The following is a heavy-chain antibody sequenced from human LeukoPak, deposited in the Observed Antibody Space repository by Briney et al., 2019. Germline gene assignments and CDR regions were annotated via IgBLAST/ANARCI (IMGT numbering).Heavy chain of an antibody. Sequence: KSGGSLRLSCAASGFTFSSYSMKWVRQAPGKGLEWVSSISSSSSYIYYADSVKGRFTISRDNAKNSLYLQMNSLRAEDTAVYYCTTSSYCEKNVCQTYFDFWGQGTLVTVSS. V-gene: IGHV3-21*01. CDR3: TTSSYCEKNVCQTYFDF. CDR1: GFTFSSYS. J-gene: IGHJ4*02. CDR2: ISSSSSYI. D-gene: IGHD2-21*01.